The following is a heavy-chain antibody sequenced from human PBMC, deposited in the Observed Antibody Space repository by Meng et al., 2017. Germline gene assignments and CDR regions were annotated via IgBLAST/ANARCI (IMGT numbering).Heavy chain of an antibody. CDR3: VTYWGSDSSSCFDY. CDR2: INEDGSHK. V-gene: IGHV3-7*01. Sequence: GGSLRLSCAVSGFTLSRDWWCWVRQVPGKGLEWVANINEDGSHKNYVDSLKGRFTISRDNAENSLYLQMNSLRAEDTAIYYCVTYWGSDSSSCFDYWGQGTLVTVSS. D-gene: IGHD6-6*01. J-gene: IGHJ4*02. CDR1: GFTLSRDW.